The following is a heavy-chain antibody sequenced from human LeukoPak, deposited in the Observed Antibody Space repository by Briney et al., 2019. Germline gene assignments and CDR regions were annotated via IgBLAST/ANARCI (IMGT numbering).Heavy chain of an antibody. CDR3: ARGIATEGTGY. CDR1: GYSISSGYF. V-gene: IGHV4-38-2*02. CDR2: IYHSGST. J-gene: IGHJ4*02. Sequence: PSETLSLTCSVSGYSISSGYFWGWIRQPPGKGLEWIGSIYHSGSTYYNPSLKSRVTISVDTSKNQFSLKPNSVTRADTAIYYCARGIATEGTGYWGQGTLVTVSS. D-gene: IGHD6-13*01.